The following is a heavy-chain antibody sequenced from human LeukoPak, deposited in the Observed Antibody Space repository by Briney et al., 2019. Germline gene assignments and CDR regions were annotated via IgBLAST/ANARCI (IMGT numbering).Heavy chain of an antibody. Sequence: PGGSLRLSCAASGFIFSDYAMSWVRQAPGRGLEWVSSISGGGASTYYADSVKGRFTISRDKSKNTLYLQMNNLRVEDTAVYYCAKGAGGFSYYNWFDPWGQGTLVTVSS. D-gene: IGHD5-18*01. V-gene: IGHV3-23*01. CDR3: AKGAGGFSYYNWFDP. J-gene: IGHJ5*02. CDR2: ISGGGAST. CDR1: GFIFSDYA.